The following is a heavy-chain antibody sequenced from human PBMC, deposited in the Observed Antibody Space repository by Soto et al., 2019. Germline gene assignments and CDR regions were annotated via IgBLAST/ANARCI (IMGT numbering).Heavy chain of an antibody. D-gene: IGHD3-3*01. V-gene: IGHV3-30*18. CDR3: AKDFTIFGVVGMDG. CDR1: GFTFSSYG. Sequence: QVQLVESGGGVVQPGRSLRLSCAASGFTFSSYGMHWVRQAPGKGLEWVAVISYDGSNKYYADSVKGRFTISRDNSKNTLYLQMNSLRAEDTAVYYCAKDFTIFGVVGMDGWGKGTTVTASS. J-gene: IGHJ6*04. CDR2: ISYDGSNK.